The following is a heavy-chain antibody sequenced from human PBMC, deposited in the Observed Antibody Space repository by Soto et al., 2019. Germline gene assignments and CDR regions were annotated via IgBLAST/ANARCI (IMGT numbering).Heavy chain of an antibody. CDR2: MNHDGIT. V-gene: IGHV4-34*01. D-gene: IGHD3-10*01. Sequence: QVQLRQWGAGLLKPSETLSLTCGVYGGSFTGYYWTWIRQPPGERLAWIGEMNHDGITNYNPSLKRRVAITLDTSKNQFSLRLTSVPAAATAVYFFARGEAYLRAVTFYDHGMEVWGQGTTVTVSS. CDR3: ARGEAYLRAVTFYDHGMEV. CDR1: GGSFTGYY. J-gene: IGHJ6*02.